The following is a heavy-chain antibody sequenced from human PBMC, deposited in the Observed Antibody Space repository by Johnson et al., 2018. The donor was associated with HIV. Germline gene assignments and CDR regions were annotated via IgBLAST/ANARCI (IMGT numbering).Heavy chain of an antibody. D-gene: IGHD3-16*01. CDR3: ARVSLGDAFDI. Sequence: VQLVESGGGLVQPGGSLRLSCAASGFTFSSYAMHWVRQAPGKGLEYVSAISSNGGSTYYANSVKGRFTISRDNSKNTLYLQMGSLRAEDMAVYYCARVSLGDAFDIWGQGTMVTVSS. CDR1: GFTFSSYA. V-gene: IGHV3-64*01. J-gene: IGHJ3*02. CDR2: ISSNGGST.